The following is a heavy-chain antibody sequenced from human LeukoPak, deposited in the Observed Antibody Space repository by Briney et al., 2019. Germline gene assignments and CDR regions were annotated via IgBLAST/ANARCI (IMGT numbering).Heavy chain of an antibody. Sequence: ASVKVSCKASGYTFTSYGISWVRQAPGQGLEWMGWISAYNGNTNYAQKLQGRVTMTTDTSTSTAYMELRSLRSDDTAVYYCARGTIYYYGSGGYYKWYNWFDPWGQGTLVTVSS. D-gene: IGHD3-10*01. CDR2: ISAYNGNT. J-gene: IGHJ5*02. CDR1: GYTFTSYG. V-gene: IGHV1-18*04. CDR3: ARGTIYYYGSGGYYKWYNWFDP.